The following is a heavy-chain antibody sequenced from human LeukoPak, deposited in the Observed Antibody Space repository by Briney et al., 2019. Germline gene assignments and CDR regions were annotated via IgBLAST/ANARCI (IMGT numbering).Heavy chain of an antibody. CDR1: GYTFTGYY. CDR3: ARDRRDYGDYDDAFDI. J-gene: IGHJ3*02. CDR2: INPSGGST. V-gene: IGHV1-46*01. D-gene: IGHD4-17*01. Sequence: ASVKVSCKASGYTFTGYYMHWVRQAPGQGLEWMGIINPSGGSTSYAQKFQGRVTMTRDMSTSTVYMELSSLRSGDTAVYYCARDRRDYGDYDDAFDIWGQGTMVTVSS.